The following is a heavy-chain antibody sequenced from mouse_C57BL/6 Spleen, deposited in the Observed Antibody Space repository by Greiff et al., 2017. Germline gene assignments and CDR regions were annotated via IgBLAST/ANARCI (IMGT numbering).Heavy chain of an antibody. J-gene: IGHJ4*01. D-gene: IGHD1-1*01. CDR1: GYTFTSYW. CDR3: ARSDYYYGSSPHYYAMDY. CDR2: IYPGSGST. V-gene: IGHV1-55*01. Sequence: VQLQQPGAELVKPGASVKMSCKASGYTFTSYWITWVKQRPGQGLEWIGDIYPGSGSTNYNEKFKSKATLTVDTSSSTAYMQLSSLTSEDSAVYYCARSDYYYGSSPHYYAMDYWGQGTSVTVSS.